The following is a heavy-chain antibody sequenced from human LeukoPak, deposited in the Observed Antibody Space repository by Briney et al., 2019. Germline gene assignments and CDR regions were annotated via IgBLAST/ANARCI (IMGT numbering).Heavy chain of an antibody. CDR3: ARDLGVVTMVRGVIRYYYYGMDV. J-gene: IGHJ6*04. Sequence: SSETLSLTCTVSGGSISSYYWSWIRQPPGKGLEWIGYIYYSGSTNYNPSPKSRVTISVDTSKNQFSLKLSSVTAADTAVYYCARDLGVVTMVRGVIRYYYYGMDVWGKGTTVTVSS. CDR2: IYYSGST. CDR1: GGSISSYY. V-gene: IGHV4-59*01. D-gene: IGHD3-10*01.